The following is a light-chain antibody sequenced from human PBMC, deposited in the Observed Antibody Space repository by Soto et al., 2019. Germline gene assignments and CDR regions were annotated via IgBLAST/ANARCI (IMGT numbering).Light chain of an antibody. CDR1: SSNIGNNY. V-gene: IGLV1-51*01. Sequence: QSVLTQPPSVSAAPGQKVIISCSGSSSNIGNNYVSWYQHLPGTAPKLLIYDNNKRPSGIPDRFSGSKSGTSATLGITGLQTGDEADYYCATWDSSLSGVVFGGGTKLTVL. CDR2: DNN. J-gene: IGLJ2*01. CDR3: ATWDSSLSGVV.